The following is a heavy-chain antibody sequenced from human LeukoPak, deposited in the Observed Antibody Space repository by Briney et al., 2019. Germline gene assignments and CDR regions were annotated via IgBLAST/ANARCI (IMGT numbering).Heavy chain of an antibody. D-gene: IGHD3-10*01. J-gene: IGHJ4*02. Sequence: AASVKVSCKASGYTFTMYGITWVRQAPGQGLEWMGWISAYNDNTSYAQNLQDRVTMTTDASTSTVYMELRSLGSDDTAVYYCARDYRSSESPSIYWGQGTLVTVSS. CDR1: GYTFTMYG. CDR2: ISAYNDNT. CDR3: ARDYRSSESPSIY. V-gene: IGHV1-18*01.